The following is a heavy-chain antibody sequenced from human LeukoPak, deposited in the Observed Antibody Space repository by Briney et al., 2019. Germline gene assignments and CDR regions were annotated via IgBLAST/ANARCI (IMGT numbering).Heavy chain of an antibody. CDR2: IYASGST. D-gene: IGHD6-6*01. Sequence: SETLSLTCTVSGGSISSGSYYWSWIRQPAGKGLEWIGRIYASGSTNYNPSLKSRVTISVDTSKNQFSLKLSSVTAADTAVYYCAREKGIAAPFGNYYYYMDVWGKGTTVTVSS. CDR3: AREKGIAAPFGNYYYYMDV. CDR1: GGSISSGSYY. J-gene: IGHJ6*03. V-gene: IGHV4-61*02.